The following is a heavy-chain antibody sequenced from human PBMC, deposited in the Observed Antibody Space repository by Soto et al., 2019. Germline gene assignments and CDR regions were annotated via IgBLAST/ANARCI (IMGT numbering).Heavy chain of an antibody. CDR1: GFTFSTYG. CDR3: ARDLGAFNYGSAYFDY. J-gene: IGHJ4*02. V-gene: IGHV3-33*01. CDR2: IWYDGSNQ. D-gene: IGHD3-10*01. Sequence: QVQLVESGGGAVRPGRSLRLSCAPSGFTFSTYGMHWVRQAPGKGLEWVAVIWYDGSNQYYADSVKGRFTISRDNSKNVLYLQMNSLRAEDTAVYYCARDLGAFNYGSAYFDYWGQGTPVTVSS.